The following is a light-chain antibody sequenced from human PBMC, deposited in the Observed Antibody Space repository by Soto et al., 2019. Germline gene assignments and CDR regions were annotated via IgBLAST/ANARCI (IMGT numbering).Light chain of an antibody. V-gene: IGKV1-39*01. CDR1: QSINNY. Sequence: DIQMTQSPSSLSASVGDRVTITCRASQSINNYLNWYQHKVGKAPKLLISAASTLQSGVPSRFSGSGSGTDFTLTIRSLQPEDFATYFCQQTYSTPIFTFGPGTKVDIK. CDR2: AAS. J-gene: IGKJ3*01. CDR3: QQTYSTPIFT.